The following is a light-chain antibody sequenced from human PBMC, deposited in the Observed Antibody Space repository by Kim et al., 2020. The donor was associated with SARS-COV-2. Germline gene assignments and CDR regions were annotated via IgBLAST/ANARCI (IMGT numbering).Light chain of an antibody. Sequence: RVTVTCRASQSISDWLAWYQQKPGKAPKLLMYKASTLESGVPSRFSGSGSGTEFTLTISSLQPDDFATYYCQQYKTYWTFGQGTK. CDR1: QSISDW. CDR2: KAS. J-gene: IGKJ1*01. CDR3: QQYKTYWT. V-gene: IGKV1-5*03.